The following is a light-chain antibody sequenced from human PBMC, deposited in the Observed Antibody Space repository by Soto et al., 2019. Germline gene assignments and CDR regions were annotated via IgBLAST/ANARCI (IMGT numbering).Light chain of an antibody. V-gene: IGKV3-11*01. CDR2: DAS. CDR1: QSVSSY. Sequence: EIFMSQSPATLSVSPGERATLSCGAGQSVSSYLAWYQQKPVQAPRLPXYDASNRATGIPARFNGSGSGTDFTLTISSLEHEDFAVYYCQQRSNWHQITFGQGTRLEIK. J-gene: IGKJ5*01. CDR3: QQRSNWHQIT.